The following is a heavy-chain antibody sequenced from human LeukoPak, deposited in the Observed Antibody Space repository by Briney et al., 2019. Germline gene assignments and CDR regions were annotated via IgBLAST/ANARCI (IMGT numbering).Heavy chain of an antibody. Sequence: PSETLSLTCAVYGGSFSGYYWSWIRQPPGKGLEWIGEINHSGSTNYNPSLKSRVTISVDTSKNQFSLKLSSVTAADTAVYYCARGPLYYDILTGYSTYGMDVWGQGTTATVSS. CDR1: GGSFSGYY. D-gene: IGHD3-9*01. CDR3: ARGPLYYDILTGYSTYGMDV. J-gene: IGHJ6*02. CDR2: INHSGST. V-gene: IGHV4-34*01.